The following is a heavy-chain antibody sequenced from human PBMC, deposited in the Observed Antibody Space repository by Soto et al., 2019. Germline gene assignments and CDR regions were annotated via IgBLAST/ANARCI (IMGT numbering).Heavy chain of an antibody. CDR3: AKSQEIGTHFFDS. D-gene: IGHD6-13*01. Sequence: LILSCEASGFTFSCFDMHWVRQPTGKGLEWVSSIGTAGDTYYAVSVKGRFTISRDNAKNSLSLQMNSLRAGDMAVYFCAKSQEIGTHFFDSWGQGTQVTVSS. CDR2: IGTAGDT. J-gene: IGHJ4*02. CDR1: GFTFSCFD. V-gene: IGHV3-13*01.